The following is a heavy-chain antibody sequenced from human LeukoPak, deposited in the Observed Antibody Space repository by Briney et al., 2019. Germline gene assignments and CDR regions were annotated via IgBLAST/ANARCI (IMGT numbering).Heavy chain of an antibody. D-gene: IGHD2-21*02. CDR3: ARLAYCGGDCYSNFDY. Sequence: GESLKISCKGSGYSFTSYWIGWVRPMPGKGLEWMGIIYPGDSDTRYSPSFQGQVTISADKSISTAYLQWSSMKASDTAMYYCARLAYCGGDCYSNFDYWGQGTLVTVSS. CDR2: IYPGDSDT. J-gene: IGHJ4*02. CDR1: GYSFTSYW. V-gene: IGHV5-51*01.